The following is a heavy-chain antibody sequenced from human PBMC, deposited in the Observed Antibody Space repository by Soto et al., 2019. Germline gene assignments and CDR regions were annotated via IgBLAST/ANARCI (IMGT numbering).Heavy chain of an antibody. Sequence: GGSLRLSCAASGFPFSNYGIHWVRQAPGKGLEWVAVISYDGGNKYYADSVKGRFTISRDNSKNTLYLQMNSLRVEDTAVYYCAKDRVGSSYYYGMDVWGQGTTVTVSS. CDR3: AKDRVGSSYYYGMDV. J-gene: IGHJ6*02. D-gene: IGHD6-13*01. CDR1: GFPFSNYG. V-gene: IGHV3-30*18. CDR2: ISYDGGNK.